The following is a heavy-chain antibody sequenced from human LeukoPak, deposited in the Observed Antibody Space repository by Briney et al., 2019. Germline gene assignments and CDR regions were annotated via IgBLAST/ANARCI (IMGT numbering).Heavy chain of an antibody. V-gene: IGHV3-33*01. D-gene: IGHD2-15*01. CDR2: IWYDGSNK. Sequence: GGSLRLSCAASGFTFNTYAIHWVRQSPGKGLEWVAVIWYDGSNKYYADSVRGRFTISRDNSKNTLYLQMNSLRADDTAIYYCVRDPSCSGGGCYYYYGMDVWGQGTTVTVSS. CDR1: GFTFNTYA. J-gene: IGHJ6*02. CDR3: VRDPSCSGGGCYYYYGMDV.